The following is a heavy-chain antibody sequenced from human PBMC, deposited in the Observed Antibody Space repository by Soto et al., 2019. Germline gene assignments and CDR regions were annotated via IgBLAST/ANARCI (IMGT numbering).Heavy chain of an antibody. V-gene: IGHV4-39*01. J-gene: IGHJ5*02. CDR2: IYFTGNT. CDR1: GGSISSSSHF. D-gene: IGHD6-25*01. CDR3: AGQTFTIAAASYGRSNWFDP. Sequence: SETLSLTCTVSGGSISSSSHFWGWVRQPPGKGLEWIGTIYFTGNTYYTPSLKSRLTMSIDTSKNEFSLRLNSVTAADTAVYYCAGQTFTIAAASYGRSNWFDPWGPGTLVTVSS.